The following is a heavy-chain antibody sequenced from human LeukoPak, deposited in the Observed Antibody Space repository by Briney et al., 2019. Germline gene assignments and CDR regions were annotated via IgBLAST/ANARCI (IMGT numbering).Heavy chain of an antibody. V-gene: IGHV1-18*01. CDR1: GYSFTNYG. CDR3: ARGSLGYYSDINWFDP. CDR2: ISAYNGNT. Sequence: ASVKVSCKASGYSFTNYGISWVRQAPGQGLEGMGWISAYNGNTNYAQKLQGRVTMTTDTSTSTAYMDLRSLRSDDTAVYYCARGSLGYYSDINWFDPWGQGTLVTVSS. J-gene: IGHJ5*02. D-gene: IGHD3-10*01.